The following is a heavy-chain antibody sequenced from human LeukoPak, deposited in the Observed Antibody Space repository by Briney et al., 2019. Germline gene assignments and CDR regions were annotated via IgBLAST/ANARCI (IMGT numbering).Heavy chain of an antibody. CDR2: ISGSGGST. CDR1: GFTFSSYA. J-gene: IGHJ4*02. CDR3: AKLGHYYDSGSNLDY. Sequence: GGSLRLSCAPSGFTFSSYAMSWVRQAPGKGLEWVSAISGSGGSTYYADSVKGRFTISRDNSKTTLYLQMNSLRAEDTAVYYWAKLGHYYDSGSNLDYWGQGTLVTVSS. V-gene: IGHV3-23*01. D-gene: IGHD3-10*01.